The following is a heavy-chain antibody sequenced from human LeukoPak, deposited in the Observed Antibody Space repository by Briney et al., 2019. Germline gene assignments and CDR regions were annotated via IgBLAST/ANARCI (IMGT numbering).Heavy chain of an antibody. Sequence: SETLSLTCAVSGGSISSSNWWSWVRQPPGKGLEWIGEIYHSGSTNCNPSLKSRVTISVDKSKNQFSLKLSSVTAADTAVYYCARLIAVAGTDFDYWGQGTLVTVSS. CDR3: ARLIAVAGTDFDY. J-gene: IGHJ4*02. D-gene: IGHD6-19*01. V-gene: IGHV4-4*02. CDR2: IYHSGST. CDR1: GGSISSSNW.